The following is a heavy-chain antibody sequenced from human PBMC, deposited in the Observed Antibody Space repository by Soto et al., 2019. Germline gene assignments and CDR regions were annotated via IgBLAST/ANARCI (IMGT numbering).Heavy chain of an antibody. Sequence: GGSLRLSCAASGFTFTRYSMNWVRQAPGKGLEWVSSISSTTNYIYYGDSMKGRFTISRDNAKNPLYLEMNSLRAEDTAVYYCARESEDLTSNFDYWGQGTLVTVSS. CDR1: GFTFTRYS. CDR3: ARESEDLTSNFDY. CDR2: ISSTTNYI. V-gene: IGHV3-21*06. J-gene: IGHJ4*02.